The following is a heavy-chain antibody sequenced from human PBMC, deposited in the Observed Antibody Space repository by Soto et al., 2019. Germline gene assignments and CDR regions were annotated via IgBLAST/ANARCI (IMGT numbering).Heavy chain of an antibody. Sequence: SKTLSLTCFFSVVSVTSHHWSCIRQFPGQGLQWIAYTSYTGNTNYNPSLQSRVTISLDTSKNQLSLKLTSMTAADTAVYYCARDMHAGFNHYFEPLGQGTLVNVS. CDR3: ARDMHAGFNHYFEP. D-gene: IGHD1-26*01. J-gene: IGHJ5*02. V-gene: IGHV4-59*02. CDR1: VVSVTSHH. CDR2: TSYTGNT.